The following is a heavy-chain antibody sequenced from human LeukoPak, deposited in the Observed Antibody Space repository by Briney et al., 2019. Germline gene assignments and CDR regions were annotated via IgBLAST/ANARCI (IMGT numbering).Heavy chain of an antibody. D-gene: IGHD6-13*01. CDR1: GGSISSSSYY. V-gene: IGHV4-39*07. J-gene: IGHJ1*01. CDR3: ARGYLSSSGVYFQH. Sequence: SSETLSLTCTVSGGSISSSSYYWGWIRQPPGKGLEWIGSIYYSGSTYYNPSLKSRVTISVDTSKNQFSLKLSSVTAADTAVYYCARGYLSSSGVYFQHWGQGTLVTVSS. CDR2: IYYSGST.